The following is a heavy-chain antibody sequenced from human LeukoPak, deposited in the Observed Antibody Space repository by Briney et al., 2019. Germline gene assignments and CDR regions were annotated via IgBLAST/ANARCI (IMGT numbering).Heavy chain of an antibody. V-gene: IGHV1-18*01. CDR1: GYTFTSYD. D-gene: IGHD1-1*01. CDR2: ISAYNGNT. J-gene: IGHJ4*02. Sequence: ASVKVSCKASGYTFTSYDISWVRQAPEQGLEWMGWISAYNGNTNYAQKLQGRVTMTTDTSTSTAYMELKSLRSDDTAVYYCARLQGEVPFDYWGQGTLVTVSS. CDR3: ARLQGEVPFDY.